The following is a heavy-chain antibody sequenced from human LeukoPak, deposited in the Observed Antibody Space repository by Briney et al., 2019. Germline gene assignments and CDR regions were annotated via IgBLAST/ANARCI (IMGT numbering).Heavy chain of an antibody. CDR3: AGDFYGSGSYRPAFDY. CDR2: IIPVFGTT. D-gene: IGHD3-10*01. CDR1: GGVFGDYP. Sequence: GASVKVSCKTSGGVFGDYPVSWVRLAPGQGLGWMGGIIPVFGTTTYAPKFQGRVSLSIHESAGTAYMELSDLTFEDTAIYYCAGDFYGSGSYRPAFDYWGQGTLVTVSS. J-gene: IGHJ4*02. V-gene: IGHV1-69*05.